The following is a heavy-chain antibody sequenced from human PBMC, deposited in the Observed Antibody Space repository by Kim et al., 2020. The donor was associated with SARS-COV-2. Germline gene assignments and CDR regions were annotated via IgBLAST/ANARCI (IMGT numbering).Heavy chain of an antibody. D-gene: IGHD3-16*02. J-gene: IGHJ6*02. V-gene: IGHV6-1*01. CDR3: ARDIDSVHGMDV. Sequence: SQTLSLTCAVSGDSFSSNIVAWNWIRQSPSRGLEWLGRTYYRSKWHNDYAESVKSRIIISPDTSKKQFSLQLSSVTPEDTAVYYCARDIDSVHGMDVWGQGTTVTVSS. CDR2: TYYRSKWHN. CDR1: GDSFSSNIVA.